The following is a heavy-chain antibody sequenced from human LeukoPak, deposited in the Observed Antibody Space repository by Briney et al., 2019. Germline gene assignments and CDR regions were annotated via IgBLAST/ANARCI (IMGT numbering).Heavy chain of an antibody. V-gene: IGHV3-74*01. CDR1: GFTFSSNW. Sequence: GGSLRLSCAASGFTFSSNWMHWVRQAPGKGLVWVSGIKGDGSSTSYADSVKGRFTISRDNAKNTLFLQMNSLRAEDTAVYYCVRDGVGAPPFDYWGQGTLVTVSS. CDR2: IKGDGSST. D-gene: IGHD1-26*01. CDR3: VRDGVGAPPFDY. J-gene: IGHJ4*02.